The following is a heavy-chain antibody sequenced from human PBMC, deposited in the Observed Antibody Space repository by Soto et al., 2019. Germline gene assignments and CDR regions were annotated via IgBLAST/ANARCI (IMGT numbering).Heavy chain of an antibody. Sequence: GGSLTLSCAASGFTFSSYCMHWVRQAPGKGLEWVAVIWYDGSNKYYADSVKGRFTISRDNSKNTLYLQMNSLRAEDTAVYYCARDSTPPYYDFWSGYYPAPSTTRYYYYGMDVWGQGTTVTVSS. J-gene: IGHJ6*02. V-gene: IGHV3-33*01. CDR2: IWYDGSNK. CDR3: ARDSTPPYYDFWSGYYPAPSTTRYYYYGMDV. D-gene: IGHD3-3*01. CDR1: GFTFSSYC.